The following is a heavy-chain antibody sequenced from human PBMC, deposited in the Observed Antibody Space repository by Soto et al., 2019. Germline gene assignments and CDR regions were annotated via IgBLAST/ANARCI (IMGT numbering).Heavy chain of an antibody. CDR2: MNPNSGNT. J-gene: IGHJ4*02. D-gene: IGHD3-22*01. Sequence: QVQLVQSGAEVKKPGASVKVSCKASGYTFTSYDINWVRQATGQGLEWMGWMNPNSGNTAYAQKFQGRVTMTRNTSISTAYMELRSLRSEDTAVYYCAREMSSGYYYDYWGQGTLVTVSS. CDR1: GYTFTSYD. V-gene: IGHV1-8*01. CDR3: AREMSSGYYYDY.